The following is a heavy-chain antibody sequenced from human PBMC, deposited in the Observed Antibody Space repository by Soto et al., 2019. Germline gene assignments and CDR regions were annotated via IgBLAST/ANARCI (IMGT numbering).Heavy chain of an antibody. CDR1: GFNFSSYW. V-gene: IGHV3-7*03. CDR3: GMDV. Sequence: GGSLRLSCAASGFNFSSYWMSWVRQAPGKGLEWVANIKEEENEKNYVDSVKGRFTISRDNAKNSLYVQMNSLRAEDTAVYYYGMDVWGQGTTVTVSS. J-gene: IGHJ6*02. CDR2: IKEEENEK.